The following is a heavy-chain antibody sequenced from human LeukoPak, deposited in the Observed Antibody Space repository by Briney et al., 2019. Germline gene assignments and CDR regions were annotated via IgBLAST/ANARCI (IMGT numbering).Heavy chain of an antibody. J-gene: IGHJ4*02. Sequence: LSLTCTVSGGSISNYYWNWVRQAPGKGLEWVSYISSSGSTIHYADSVKGRFTISRDNAKDSLYLQMNSLRAEDTALYYCAREKFSPFDYWGQGTLVTVSS. CDR1: GGSISNYY. CDR3: AREKFSPFDY. V-gene: IGHV3-48*03. CDR2: ISSSGSTI.